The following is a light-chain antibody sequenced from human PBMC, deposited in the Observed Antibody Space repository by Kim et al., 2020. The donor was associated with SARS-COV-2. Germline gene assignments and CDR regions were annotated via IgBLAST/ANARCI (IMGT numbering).Light chain of an antibody. CDR1: SSDVGAYNS. Sequence: GQPIPSSCTGTSSDVGAYNSVSWYQHHPGKAPKLLIYDVSERPSGVSNRFSGSKSGNTASLSFSGLQAEDEADYYCSSYTSSSTYVFGTGTKVTVL. CDR3: SSYTSSSTYV. J-gene: IGLJ1*01. V-gene: IGLV2-14*03. CDR2: DVS.